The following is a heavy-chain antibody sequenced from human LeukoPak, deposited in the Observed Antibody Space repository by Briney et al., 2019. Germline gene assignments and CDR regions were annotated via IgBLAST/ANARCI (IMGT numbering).Heavy chain of an antibody. V-gene: IGHV1-18*01. CDR1: GYTFTSYG. CDR2: ISSYNGNT. D-gene: IGHD6-13*01. CDR3: ARVGQQLVTRKPQFDY. Sequence: ASVKASCKASGYTFTSYGISWVRQAPGQGLEWMGWISSYNGNTNYAQKLQGRVTMTTDTSTSAAYMELRSLRSDDTAVYYCARVGQQLVTRKPQFDYWGQETLVTVSS. J-gene: IGHJ4*02.